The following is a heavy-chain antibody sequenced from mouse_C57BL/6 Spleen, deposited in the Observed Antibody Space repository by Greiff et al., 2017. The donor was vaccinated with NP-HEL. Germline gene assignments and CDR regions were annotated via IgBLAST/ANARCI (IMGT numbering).Heavy chain of an antibody. D-gene: IGHD2-3*01. Sequence: EVKLQESGPELVKPGASVKIPCKASGYTFTDYNMDWVKQSHGKSLEWIGDINPNNGGTIYNQKFKGKATLTVDKSSSTAYMELRSLTSEDTAVYYCARGGWLLQGGKYAMDYWGQGTSVTVSS. J-gene: IGHJ4*01. V-gene: IGHV1-18*01. CDR3: ARGGWLLQGGKYAMDY. CDR2: INPNNGGT. CDR1: GYTFTDYN.